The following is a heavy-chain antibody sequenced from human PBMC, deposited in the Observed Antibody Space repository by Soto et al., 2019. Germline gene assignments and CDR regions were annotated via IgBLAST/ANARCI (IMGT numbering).Heavy chain of an antibody. V-gene: IGHV3-30-3*01. Sequence: QPGGSLRLSCAASGFTFSSYAMHWVRQAPGKGLEWVAVISYDGSNKYYADSVKGRFTISRDNSKNTLYLQMNSLRAEDTAVYYCARAGGYKLQRVPFDYWGQGTLVTVSS. J-gene: IGHJ4*02. D-gene: IGHD5-12*01. CDR1: GFTFSSYA. CDR2: ISYDGSNK. CDR3: ARAGGYKLQRVPFDY.